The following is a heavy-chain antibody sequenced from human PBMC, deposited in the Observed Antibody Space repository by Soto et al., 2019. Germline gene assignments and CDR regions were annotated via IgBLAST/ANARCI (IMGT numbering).Heavy chain of an antibody. J-gene: IGHJ4*02. Sequence: SETLSLTCTVSGGSSSSYYWSWIRQPPGKGLEWIGYIYYSGSTNYNPSLKSRVTISVDTSKNQFSLKLSSVTAADTAVYYCARRYGSSFDYWGQGTLVTVSS. D-gene: IGHD6-13*01. CDR2: IYYSGST. CDR3: ARRYGSSFDY. V-gene: IGHV4-59*08. CDR1: GGSSSSYY.